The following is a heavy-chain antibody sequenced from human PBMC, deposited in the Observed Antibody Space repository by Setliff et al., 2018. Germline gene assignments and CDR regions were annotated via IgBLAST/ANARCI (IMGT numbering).Heavy chain of an antibody. Sequence: TLSLPFTVSGCPISNYYWSWIRQPVGKGLEWTGRIYTSGSINHNPSLKTRITISVDTAKNQFPLKLSPVTAANTAVYYCARKGISALSGAFDMWGQGTMVTVSS. V-gene: IGHV4-4*07. CDR1: GCPISNYY. CDR2: IYTSGSI. D-gene: IGHD1-26*01. J-gene: IGHJ3*02. CDR3: ARKGISALSGAFDM.